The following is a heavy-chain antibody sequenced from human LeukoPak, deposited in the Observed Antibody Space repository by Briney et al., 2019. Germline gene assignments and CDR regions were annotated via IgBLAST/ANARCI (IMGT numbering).Heavy chain of an antibody. CDR2: TSSSSSTI. CDR1: GFIFSSFS. Sequence: GGSLRLSCAASGFIFSSFSMNWVRQAPGKGLEWLSYTSSSSSTIYYADSVKGRFTISRDNARNSLYLQMNSLRAEDSAVYYCARDLNVAARIGLGYWGQGTLVTVSS. J-gene: IGHJ4*02. V-gene: IGHV3-48*01. CDR3: ARDLNVAARIGLGY. D-gene: IGHD6-6*01.